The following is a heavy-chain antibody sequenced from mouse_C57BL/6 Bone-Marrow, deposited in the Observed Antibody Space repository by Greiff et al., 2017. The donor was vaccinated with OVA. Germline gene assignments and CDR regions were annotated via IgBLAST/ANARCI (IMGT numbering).Heavy chain of an antibody. J-gene: IGHJ2*01. V-gene: IGHV1-59*01. Sequence: QVQLQQPGAELVRPGTSVKLSCKASGYTFTSYWMHWVKQRPGQGLEWIGVIDPSDSYTNYNQKFKGKATLTVDTSSSTAYMQLSSLTSEDSAVYYCARPTLVATDYWGQGTTLTVSS. CDR2: IDPSDSYT. CDR1: GYTFTSYW. CDR3: ARPTLVATDY. D-gene: IGHD1-1*01.